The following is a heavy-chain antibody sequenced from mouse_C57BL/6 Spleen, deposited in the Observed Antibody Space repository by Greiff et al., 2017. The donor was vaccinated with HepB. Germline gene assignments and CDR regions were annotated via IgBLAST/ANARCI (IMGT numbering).Heavy chain of an antibody. Sequence: EVQLVESGGGLVQPKGSLKLSCAASGFSFNTYAMNWVRQAPGKGLEWVARIRSKSNNYATYYADSVKDRFTISRDDSESMLYLQMNNLKTEDTAMYYCVSGGGKRGSVSFDVWGTGTTVTVSS. CDR1: GFSFNTYA. CDR2: IRSKSNNYAT. CDR3: VSGGGKRGSVSFDV. J-gene: IGHJ1*03. D-gene: IGHD1-1*02. V-gene: IGHV10-1*01.